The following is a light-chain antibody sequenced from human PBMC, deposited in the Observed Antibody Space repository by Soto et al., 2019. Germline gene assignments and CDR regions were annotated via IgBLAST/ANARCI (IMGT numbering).Light chain of an antibody. CDR2: GAS. CDR1: QSISSNF. V-gene: IGKV3-20*01. CDR3: QQYGGSPRT. Sequence: EIVLTQSPGTLSLSPGERATLSCRASQSISSNFLAWYQQKPGRAPRLLIYGASSRATGIPDRFSGSGSGTDSTLTISRLEPEDLAVYYCQQYGGSPRTFGQGTKVEIK. J-gene: IGKJ1*01.